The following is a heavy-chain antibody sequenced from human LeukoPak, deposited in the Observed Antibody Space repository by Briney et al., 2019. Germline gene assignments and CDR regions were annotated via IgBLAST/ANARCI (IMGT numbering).Heavy chain of an antibody. CDR3: ARGDGYAQRD. CDR2: IRSKANSYAT. J-gene: IGHJ4*02. D-gene: IGHD5-12*01. Sequence: PGGSLRLSCAASGFTFSGSAMHWVRQASGKGLEWVGRIRSKANSYATAYAASVKGRFTISRDDSKNTAYLQMNSLRVEDTAVYYCARGDGYAQRDWGQGTLVTVPS. CDR1: GFTFSGSA. V-gene: IGHV3-73*01.